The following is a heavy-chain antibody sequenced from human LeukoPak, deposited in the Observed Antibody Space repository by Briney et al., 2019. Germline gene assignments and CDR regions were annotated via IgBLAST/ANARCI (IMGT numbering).Heavy chain of an antibody. V-gene: IGHV3-21*01. CDR2: IGSTKSYI. D-gene: IGHD3-10*01. Sequence: GGSLRLSCAASGFTFSSYSINWVRQAPGKGLEWVSSIGSTKSYIYYADSVRGQFTISRDNAKKSLYLQMNSLKGDDTAVYYCAKDSAFYYIDVWGKGTTVIISS. CDR1: GFTFSSYS. CDR3: AKDSAFYYIDV. J-gene: IGHJ6*03.